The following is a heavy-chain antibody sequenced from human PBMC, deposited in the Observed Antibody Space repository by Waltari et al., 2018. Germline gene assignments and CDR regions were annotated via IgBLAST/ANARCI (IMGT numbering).Heavy chain of an antibody. CDR2: IYYSGST. D-gene: IGHD6-13*01. J-gene: IGHJ4*02. V-gene: IGHV4-39*07. Sequence: QLQLQESGPGLVKPSETLSLTCTVSGGSISSSSYYWGWIRQPPGKGLEWIGSIYYSGSTYYNPSLKSRVTISVDTSKNQFSLKLSSVTAADTAVYYCARGVAGHSSWYALDYWGQGTLVTVSS. CDR3: ARGVAGHSSWYALDY. CDR1: GGSISSSSYY.